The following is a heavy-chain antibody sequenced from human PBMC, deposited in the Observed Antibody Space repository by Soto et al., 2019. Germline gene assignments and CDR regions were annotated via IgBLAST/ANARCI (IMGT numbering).Heavy chain of an antibody. CDR3: AKTLLRSLVGFYHYYGMDV. Sequence: LSLSASEVTFSSYCMRWVRQAPGKGLEWVAVISYDGSNKYYADSVKGRFTISRDNSKNTLYLQMNSLRAEDTAVYYCAKTLLRSLVGFYHYYGMDVWGQGTTVTVS. CDR2: ISYDGSNK. V-gene: IGHV3-30*18. CDR1: EVTFSSYC. D-gene: IGHD4-17*01. J-gene: IGHJ6*02.